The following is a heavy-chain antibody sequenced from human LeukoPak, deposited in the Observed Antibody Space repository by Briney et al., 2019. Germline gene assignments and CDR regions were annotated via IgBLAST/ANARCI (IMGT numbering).Heavy chain of an antibody. Sequence: PGGSLRLSCAASGFTFDDYGMSWVRQAPGKGLEWVSGINWNGGSTGYADSVKGRFTISRDNAKNSLYLQMNSLRAEDTALYYCARAVTTYANYYYMDVWGKGTTVTVSS. V-gene: IGHV3-20*04. CDR3: ARAVTTYANYYYMDV. D-gene: IGHD4-17*01. J-gene: IGHJ6*03. CDR1: GFTFDDYG. CDR2: INWNGGST.